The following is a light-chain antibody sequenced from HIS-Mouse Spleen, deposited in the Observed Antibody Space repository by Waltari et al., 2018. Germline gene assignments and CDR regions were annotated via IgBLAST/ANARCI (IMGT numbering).Light chain of an antibody. V-gene: IGLV3-19*01. Sequence: SSELTQDPAVSVALGQTVRITCQGDSLRSYYASWYQQKPGQAPLLVIYGKNNRPSGIPDRFSGSSSGNTASLTITGAQAEDEADYYCNSRDSSGNHYVVFGGGTKLTVL. CDR3: NSRDSSGNHYVV. CDR2: GKN. J-gene: IGLJ2*01. CDR1: SLRSYY.